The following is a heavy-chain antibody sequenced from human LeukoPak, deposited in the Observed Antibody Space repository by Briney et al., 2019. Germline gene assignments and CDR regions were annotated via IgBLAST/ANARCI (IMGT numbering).Heavy chain of an antibody. Sequence: PGGSLRLSCAASGFTFSSYSMNWVRQAPGKGLEWVSSISSSSSYIYYADSVKGRFTISRDNAKNSLYLQMNSLRAEDTAVYYCARGGELRYFDWLLWDIWGQGTMVTVSS. V-gene: IGHV3-21*01. CDR3: ARGGELRYFDWLLWDI. D-gene: IGHD3-9*01. CDR2: ISSSSSYI. CDR1: GFTFSSYS. J-gene: IGHJ3*02.